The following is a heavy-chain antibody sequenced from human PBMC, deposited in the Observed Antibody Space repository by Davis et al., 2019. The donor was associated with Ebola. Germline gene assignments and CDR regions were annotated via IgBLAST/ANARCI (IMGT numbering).Heavy chain of an antibody. D-gene: IGHD4-11*01. Sequence: LSLTCAASGFTFSSYAMSWVRQAPGKGLEWVSGISTGGGVTIYADSVKGRFTISRDNSKNTLYLQMNSLRGEDTAVYYCAKRSDYRSFDYWGQGTQVTVSS. J-gene: IGHJ4*02. CDR3: AKRSDYRSFDY. CDR1: GFTFSSYA. V-gene: IGHV3-23*01. CDR2: ISTGGGVT.